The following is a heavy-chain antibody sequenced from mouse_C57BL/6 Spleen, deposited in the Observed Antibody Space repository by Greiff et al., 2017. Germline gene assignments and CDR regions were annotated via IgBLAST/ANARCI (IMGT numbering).Heavy chain of an antibody. D-gene: IGHD1-1*01. CDR1: GFTFSDYG. J-gene: IGHJ2*01. CDR2: ISSGSSTI. V-gene: IGHV5-17*01. CDR3: ARDYGSSFDY. Sequence: EVMLVESGGGLVKPGGSLKLSCAASGFTFSDYGMHWVRQAPEKGLEWVAYISSGSSTIYYADTVEGRFTISRDNAKNTLFLQMTSLRSEDTAMYYCARDYGSSFDYWGQGTTLTVSS.